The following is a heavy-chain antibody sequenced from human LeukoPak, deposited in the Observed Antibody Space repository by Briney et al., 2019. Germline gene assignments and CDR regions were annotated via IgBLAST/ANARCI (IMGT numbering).Heavy chain of an antibody. J-gene: IGHJ4*02. Sequence: GGSLRLSCSASGFTFSSYAMHWVRQAPGKGLEYVSAISSNGGSTYYADSVKGRFTISRDNSKNTLYLQMNSLRAEDTAVYYCARGRSTYYLDYWGQGTLVTVSS. D-gene: IGHD1-1*01. V-gene: IGHV3-64*04. CDR3: ARGRSTYYLDY. CDR2: ISSNGGST. CDR1: GFTFSSYA.